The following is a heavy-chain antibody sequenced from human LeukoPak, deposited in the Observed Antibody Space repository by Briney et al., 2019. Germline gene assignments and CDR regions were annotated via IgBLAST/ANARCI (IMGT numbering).Heavy chain of an antibody. V-gene: IGHV3-30*02. CDR3: TKDRAYGQFLWGNDY. J-gene: IGHJ4*02. CDR1: GFIFSTYG. D-gene: IGHD2-21*01. Sequence: GGSLRLSCAASGFIFSTYGMHWVRQAPGKGLEWVAFIRNDGSDKYYGVSVKGRFTISRDNSKNTMYLQMNSPRPEDTALYYCTKDRAYGQFLWGNDYWGQGILVTVSS. CDR2: IRNDGSDK.